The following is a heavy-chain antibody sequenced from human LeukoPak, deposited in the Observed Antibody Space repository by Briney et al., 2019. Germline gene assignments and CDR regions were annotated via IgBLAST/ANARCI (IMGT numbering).Heavy chain of an antibody. D-gene: IGHD3-10*01. Sequence: SETLSLTCTVAGYSISSGYYWGWIRQPPGKGLEWIGSIYHSGSTYYNPSLKSRVTISVDTSKNQFSLKLSSVTAADTAVYYCARGVLWFGESGFDIWGQGTMVTVSS. CDR3: ARGVLWFGESGFDI. CDR1: GYSISSGYY. V-gene: IGHV4-38-2*02. CDR2: IYHSGST. J-gene: IGHJ3*02.